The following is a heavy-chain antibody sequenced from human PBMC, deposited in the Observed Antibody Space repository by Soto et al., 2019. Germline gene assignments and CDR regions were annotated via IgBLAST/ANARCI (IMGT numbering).Heavy chain of an antibody. V-gene: IGHV3-74*01. J-gene: IGHJ6*02. D-gene: IGHD1-26*01. CDR1: AFTFKNHW. Sequence: PVVSLRLSWRASAFTFKNHWMHWVRKVPGKGPVWVSRINGDGSFTSYADAVKGRFTISRDNAKNTLYLQMSSLRAEDTAVYYCASGGSFYHGMDVWGQGTTVTVSS. CDR3: ASGGSFYHGMDV. CDR2: INGDGSFT.